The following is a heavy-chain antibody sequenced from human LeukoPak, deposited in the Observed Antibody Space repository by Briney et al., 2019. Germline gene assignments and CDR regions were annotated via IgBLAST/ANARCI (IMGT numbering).Heavy chain of an antibody. V-gene: IGHV3-33*06. CDR3: AKDAQRGFDYSTSLEH. D-gene: IGHD4-11*01. CDR2: IWNDGSNK. J-gene: IGHJ5*02. CDR1: GFTFSHYG. Sequence: GRSLRLSCATSGFTFSHYGMHWVRQAPGKGLEWVAVIWNDGSNKYYGDSVKGRFTIYRDHSKNTLYLQMNSLTVEDTAVYYCAKDAQRGFDYSTSLEHWGQGTLVTVSS.